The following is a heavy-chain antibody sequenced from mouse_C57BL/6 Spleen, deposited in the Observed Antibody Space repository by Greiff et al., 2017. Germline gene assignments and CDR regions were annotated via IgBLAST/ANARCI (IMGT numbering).Heavy chain of an antibody. D-gene: IGHD2-3*01. J-gene: IGHJ2*01. CDR2: INPGSGGT. V-gene: IGHV1-54*01. CDR1: GYAFTNYL. CDR3: ARVGYDDYFDY. Sequence: VQLQQSGAELVRPGTSVKVSCTASGYAFTNYLIEWVKQRPGQGLEWIGVINPGSGGTNYNEKFKGKATLTADKSSSTAYMQLSSLTSEDSAVYFCARVGYDDYFDYWGQGTTLTVSS.